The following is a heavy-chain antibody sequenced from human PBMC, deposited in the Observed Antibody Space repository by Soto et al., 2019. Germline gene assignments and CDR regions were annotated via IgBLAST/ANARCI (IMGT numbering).Heavy chain of an antibody. CDR2: IWYDGSNK. J-gene: IGHJ4*02. CDR3: ARSRMATTAYYFDY. Sequence: GGSLRLSCAASGFTFSSYGMHWVRQAPGKGLEWVAVIWYDGSNKYYADSVKARFTISRDNSKNTLYLQMNSLRAEDTAVYYCARSRMATTAYYFDYWGQGTLVTVSS. CDR1: GFTFSSYG. V-gene: IGHV3-33*01. D-gene: IGHD5-12*01.